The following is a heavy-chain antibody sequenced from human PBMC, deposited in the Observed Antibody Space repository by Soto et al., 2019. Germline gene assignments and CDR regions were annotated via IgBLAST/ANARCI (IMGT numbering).Heavy chain of an antibody. Sequence: PSETLSLTCTVSGGSISSYYWGWIRQPPGKGLEWIGYIYYSGSTNYNPSLKSRVTISVDTSKNQFSLKLSSVTAADTAVYYCARRIAAAEYYYGMDVWGQGTTVTVSS. CDR1: GGSISSYY. CDR2: IYYSGST. J-gene: IGHJ6*02. CDR3: ARRIAAAEYYYGMDV. D-gene: IGHD6-13*01. V-gene: IGHV4-59*01.